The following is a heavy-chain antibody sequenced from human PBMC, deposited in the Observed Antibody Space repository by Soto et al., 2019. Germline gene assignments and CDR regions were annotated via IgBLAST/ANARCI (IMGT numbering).Heavy chain of an antibody. CDR1: GYTFTSYY. J-gene: IGHJ4*02. Sequence: ASVKVSCKASGYTFTSYYMHWVRQAPGQGLEWMGIINPSGGSTSYAQKFQGRVTMTRDTSTSTVYMELSSLRSEDTAVYYCARQATVTTSPRSFEYWGQGTLVTVSS. CDR3: ARQATVTTSPRSFEY. CDR2: INPSGGST. V-gene: IGHV1-46*03. D-gene: IGHD4-17*01.